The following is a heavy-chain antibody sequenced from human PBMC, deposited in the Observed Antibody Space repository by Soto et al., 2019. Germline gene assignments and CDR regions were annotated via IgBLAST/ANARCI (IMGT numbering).Heavy chain of an antibody. V-gene: IGHV3-74*01. D-gene: IGHD1-1*01. J-gene: IGHJ4*02. CDR3: VGGTGY. Sequence: EVQVVEVGGGLVQPGGSLRLSCAGSGFTFSSYWMYWARQAPGKGLVWVSRINSDGSSTNYADSVKGRFTISRDNAKNTVHLQMNSLRAEDTAVYYCVGGTGYWGQGTLVTVSS. CDR2: INSDGSST. CDR1: GFTFSSYW.